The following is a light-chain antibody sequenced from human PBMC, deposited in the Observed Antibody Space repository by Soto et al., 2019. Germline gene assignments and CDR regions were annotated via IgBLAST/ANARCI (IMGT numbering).Light chain of an antibody. CDR2: EVS. V-gene: IGLV2-14*01. J-gene: IGLJ1*01. CDR3: SSYTSSSSYV. CDR1: SSDVGGYNY. Sequence: QSALTQPASVSGSPGQSITISCTGTSSDVGGYNYVSWYQQHPGKAPKLMIYEVSNRPSGVSNRFSGSKSGNTASLTISGPPGEGEADYYCSSYTSSSSYVFGTGTKLTVL.